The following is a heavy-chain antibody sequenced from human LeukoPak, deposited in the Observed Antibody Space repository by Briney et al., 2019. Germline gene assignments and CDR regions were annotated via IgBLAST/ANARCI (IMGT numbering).Heavy chain of an antibody. D-gene: IGHD7-27*01. CDR1: GDSVSSNSAA. CDR3: TGDETGDLRFDP. Sequence: SQTLSLTCAISGDSVSSNSAAWNWIRQPPSRGLEWLGRTYYRSKWYNDYAVSVKSRITINPDTSKNQFSLQLKSVTPEDTAVYYCTGDETGDLRFDPWGQGTLVTVSS. CDR2: TYYRSKWYN. J-gene: IGHJ5*02. V-gene: IGHV6-1*01.